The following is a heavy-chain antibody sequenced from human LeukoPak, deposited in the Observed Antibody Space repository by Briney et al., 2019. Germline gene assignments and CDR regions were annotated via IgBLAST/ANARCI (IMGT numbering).Heavy chain of an antibody. J-gene: IGHJ4*02. CDR3: ANMVRGVIGGFDY. D-gene: IGHD3-10*01. V-gene: IGHV4-59*08. Sequence: SETLSLTCTVSGGSISSYYWSWIRQPPGKGLEWIGYIYYSGSTNYNPSLKSRVTISVDTSKNQFSLKLSSVTAADTAVYYCANMVRGVIGGFDYWGQGTLVTVSS. CDR1: GGSISSYY. CDR2: IYYSGST.